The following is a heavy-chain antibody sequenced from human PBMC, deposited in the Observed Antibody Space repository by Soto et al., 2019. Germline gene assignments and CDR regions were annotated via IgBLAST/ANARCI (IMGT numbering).Heavy chain of an antibody. Sequence: PSETLSLTCTVSGGSISSYYWSWIRQPPGKGLEWIGYIYYSGSTNYNPSLKSRVTISVDTSKNQFSLKLSSVTAADTAVYYCARTALGQYYHYGMDVWGQGTTVTVSS. CDR3: ARTALGQYYHYGMDV. CDR2: IYYSGST. J-gene: IGHJ6*02. CDR1: GGSISSYY. D-gene: IGHD5-18*01. V-gene: IGHV4-59*01.